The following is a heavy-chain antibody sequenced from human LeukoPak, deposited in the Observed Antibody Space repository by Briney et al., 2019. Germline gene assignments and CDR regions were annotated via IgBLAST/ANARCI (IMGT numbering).Heavy chain of an antibody. J-gene: IGHJ6*03. Sequence: PGGSLRLSCAASGFTFSSYSMNWVRQAPGKGLEWVSSISSSSSYIYYADSVKGRFTISRDNAKNSLYLQMNSLRAEDTAVYYCARIGYCSGGSCYYYYMDVWGRGTTVTVSS. CDR1: GFTFSSYS. D-gene: IGHD2-15*01. V-gene: IGHV3-21*01. CDR3: ARIGYCSGGSCYYYYMDV. CDR2: ISSSSSYI.